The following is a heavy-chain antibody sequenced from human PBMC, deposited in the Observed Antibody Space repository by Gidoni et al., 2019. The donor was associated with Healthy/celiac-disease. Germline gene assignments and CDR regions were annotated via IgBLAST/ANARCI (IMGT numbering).Heavy chain of an antibody. CDR3: AKYRTGGNIVVVPAASWDY. CDR2: ISGSGGST. CDR1: GFTFSSYA. D-gene: IGHD2-2*01. Sequence: EVQLLESGGGLVQPGGSLRLSCAASGFTFSSYAMSWVRQAPGKGLEWVSAISGSGGSTYYADSVKGRFTISRDNSKNTLYLQMNSLRAEDTAVYYCAKYRTGGNIVVVPAASWDYWGQGTLVTVSS. J-gene: IGHJ4*02. V-gene: IGHV3-23*01.